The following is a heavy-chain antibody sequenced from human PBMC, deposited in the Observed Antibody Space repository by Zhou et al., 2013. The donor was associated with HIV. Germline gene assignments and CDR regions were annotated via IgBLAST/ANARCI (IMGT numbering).Heavy chain of an antibody. CDR2: SIPIFGTA. V-gene: IGHV1-69*01. Sequence: QVQLVQSGAEVNKPGASVKVSCKASGYTFTGYYMNWVRQAPGQGLEWMGGSIPIFGTANYAQRFQGRVTLTTDESTSTAYMELSSLRSEDTAVYYCARRTMGAEDWGQGTLVTVSS. CDR3: ARRTMGAED. J-gene: IGHJ4*02. CDR1: GYTFTGYY. D-gene: IGHD3-10*01.